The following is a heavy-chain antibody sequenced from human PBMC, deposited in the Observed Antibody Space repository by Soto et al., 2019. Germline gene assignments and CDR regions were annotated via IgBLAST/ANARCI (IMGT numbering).Heavy chain of an antibody. V-gene: IGHV3-48*02. CDR1: GFTFRNYT. CDR3: VREPLPYYDVIGYYVTAAFDT. CDR2: IGSSGGTI. D-gene: IGHD3-22*01. J-gene: IGHJ3*02. Sequence: PGGSLRLSCAPSGFTFRNYTMHWVRQAPGKGLEWVSYIGSSGGTIYYAESVKGRFTVSRDNAKNSLYLQMNSLRDGDTAVYYCVREPLPYYDVIGYYVTAAFDTWGKG.